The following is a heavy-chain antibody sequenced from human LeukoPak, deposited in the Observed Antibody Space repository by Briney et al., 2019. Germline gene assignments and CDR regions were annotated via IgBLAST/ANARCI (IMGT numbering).Heavy chain of an antibody. CDR2: IRYDGNNK. Sequence: GGSLRLSCGASGFTFSNYGMLWVRQAPGKGLEWVAFIRYDGNNKLYADSTKGRFTISRDNSKNTLYLHINSLRAEDTAVYYCVKDNPLDYWGQGTLVIVSS. D-gene: IGHD1-14*01. J-gene: IGHJ4*02. V-gene: IGHV3-30*02. CDR1: GFTFSNYG. CDR3: VKDNPLDY.